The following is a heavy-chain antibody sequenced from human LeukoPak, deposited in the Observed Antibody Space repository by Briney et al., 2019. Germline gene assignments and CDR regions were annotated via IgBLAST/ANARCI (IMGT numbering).Heavy chain of an antibody. CDR3: ARVRYQLLLGYFDY. CDR1: GYTFTGYY. Sequence: WASVKVSCKASGYTFTGYYMHWVRQAPGQGLEWMGWINPNSGGTNYAQKFQGRVTMTRDTSISTAYMELSRLRSDDTAVYYCARVRYQLLLGYFDYWGQGTLVTVSS. CDR2: INPNSGGT. D-gene: IGHD2-2*01. V-gene: IGHV1-2*02. J-gene: IGHJ4*02.